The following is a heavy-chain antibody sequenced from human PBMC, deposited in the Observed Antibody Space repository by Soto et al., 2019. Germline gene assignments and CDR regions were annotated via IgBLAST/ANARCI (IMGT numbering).Heavy chain of an antibody. CDR3: GRIVGYCISTTCYDDFDY. D-gene: IGHD2-2*01. Sequence: LVNPTQSLKLTCAFSGFSLSTSGVCVTWIRQPPGKALEWLARIDWDGDKYYTTSLKTRLTISKDTAKNQVVLTMTNVDPVDTATYYCGRIVGYCISTTCYDDFDYWGQGTLVT. J-gene: IGHJ4*02. V-gene: IGHV2-70*11. CDR1: GFSLSTSGVC. CDR2: IDWDGDK.